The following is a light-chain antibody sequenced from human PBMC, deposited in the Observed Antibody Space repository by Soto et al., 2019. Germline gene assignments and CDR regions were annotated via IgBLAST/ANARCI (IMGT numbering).Light chain of an antibody. CDR2: AAS. CDR3: QKSSSIPYT. V-gene: IGKV1-39*01. J-gene: IGKJ2*01. CDR1: QTISTY. Sequence: DIQMTQSPSSLSVSVGDRVTITCRASQTISTYLNWYQQNPGKAPKLLIYAASNLQNGVPSRFSGSGSGTDFTLTISSLQPEDFATYSCQKSSSIPYTFGQGTKLEIK.